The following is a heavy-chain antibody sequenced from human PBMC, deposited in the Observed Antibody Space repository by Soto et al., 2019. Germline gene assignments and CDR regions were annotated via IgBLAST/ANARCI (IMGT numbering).Heavy chain of an antibody. J-gene: IGHJ6*02. V-gene: IGHV3-49*04. Sequence: PGGSLRLSCTASGFTFGDYAMSWVRQAPGKGLEWVGFIRSKAYGGTTEYAASVKGRFTISRDDSKSIAYLQMNSLKTEDTAVYYCTSISGYYSDYYYYGMDVWGQGTTVTVSS. D-gene: IGHD3-22*01. CDR2: IRSKAYGGTT. CDR3: TSISGYYSDYYYYGMDV. CDR1: GFTFGDYA.